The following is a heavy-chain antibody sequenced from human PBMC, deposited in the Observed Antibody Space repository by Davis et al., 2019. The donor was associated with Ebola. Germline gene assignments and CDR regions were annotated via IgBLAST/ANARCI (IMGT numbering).Heavy chain of an antibody. Sequence: GESLKISCAASGFTFSRSWMHWVRQAPGKGLEWVSEISGSGGSTNYADSVKGRFTISRDNSKNTLYLQMNSLRGEDTAVYYCAKVSRTTVSYFDNWGQGTLVTVSS. CDR1: GFTFSRSW. CDR3: AKVSRTTVSYFDN. V-gene: IGHV3-23*01. J-gene: IGHJ4*02. CDR2: ISGSGGST. D-gene: IGHD4-17*01.